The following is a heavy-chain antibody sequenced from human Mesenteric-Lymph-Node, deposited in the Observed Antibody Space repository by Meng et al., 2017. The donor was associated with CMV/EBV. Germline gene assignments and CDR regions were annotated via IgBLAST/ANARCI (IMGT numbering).Heavy chain of an antibody. J-gene: IGHJ3*02. CDR1: GFSFDDYG. CDR2: IDWNGGST. V-gene: IGHV3-20*04. CDR3: AGSSSGSYWAFDI. D-gene: IGHD1-26*01. Sequence: GGSLRLSCAASGFSFDDYGMSWVRQAPGKELEWVSGIDWNGGSTAHADSVKGRFAISRDNAKNSLYLQMHSLRAEDTALYYCAGSSSGSYWAFDIWGQGTMVSVSS.